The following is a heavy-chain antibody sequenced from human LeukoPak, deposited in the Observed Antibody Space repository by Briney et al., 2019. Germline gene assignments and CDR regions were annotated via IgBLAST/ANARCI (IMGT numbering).Heavy chain of an antibody. CDR1: GGSISSYY. CDR2: IYYSGST. CDR3: ARRSSMVRGNWFDP. D-gene: IGHD3-10*01. Sequence: SETLSLTCTVSGGSISSYYWSWIRQPPGKGLEWIGYIYYSGSTYYNPSLKSRVTISVDTSKNQFSLKLSSVTAADTAVYYCARRSSMVRGNWFDPWGQGTLVTVSS. V-gene: IGHV4-59*12. J-gene: IGHJ5*02.